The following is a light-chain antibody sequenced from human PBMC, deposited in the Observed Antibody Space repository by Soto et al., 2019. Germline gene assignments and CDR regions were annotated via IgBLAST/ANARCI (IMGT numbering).Light chain of an antibody. CDR2: AAS. V-gene: IGKV1-39*01. J-gene: IGKJ1*01. Sequence: DIQMTQSPSSLSASVGDRVTNTCRASQSISIYLNWFQQRPGKAPKLLIYAASSLQGGVPSKFSGSGSGTDFTLTISSLQPEDFATYYCQQTYSTPPTFGQGTKVDIK. CDR1: QSISIY. CDR3: QQTYSTPPT.